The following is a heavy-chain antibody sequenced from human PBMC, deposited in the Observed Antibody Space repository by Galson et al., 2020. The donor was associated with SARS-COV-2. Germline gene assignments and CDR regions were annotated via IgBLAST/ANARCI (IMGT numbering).Heavy chain of an antibody. Sequence: SETLSLTCTVSGGSISSGSYYWSWIRQPAGKGLEWIGRIYTSGRTNYNPSLKSRVTISVDTSKNQFSLKLSSVTAADTAVYYCARESTMIPNWFDPWGQGTLVTVSS. J-gene: IGHJ5*02. CDR1: GGSISSGSYY. CDR2: IYTSGRT. CDR3: ARESTMIPNWFDP. V-gene: IGHV4-61*02. D-gene: IGHD3-22*01.